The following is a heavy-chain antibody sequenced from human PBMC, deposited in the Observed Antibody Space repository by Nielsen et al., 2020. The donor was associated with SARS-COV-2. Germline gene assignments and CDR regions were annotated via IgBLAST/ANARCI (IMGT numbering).Heavy chain of an antibody. V-gene: IGHV3-33*08. J-gene: IGHJ6*02. D-gene: IGHD6-19*01. CDR3: ARDGSGWKIHGMDF. Sequence: GGSLRLPCAASGFTFDDYAMHWVRHAPGKGLEWVALIWYDGSKTYYGDSVKGRFTISRDNSNNTLYLQMNSLRVDDTAVYYCARDGSGWKIHGMDFWGHGTTVTVSS. CDR1: GFTFDDYA. CDR2: IWYDGSKT.